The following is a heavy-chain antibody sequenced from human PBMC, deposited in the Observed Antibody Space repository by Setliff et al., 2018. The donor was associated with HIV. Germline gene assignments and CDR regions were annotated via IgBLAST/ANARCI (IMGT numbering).Heavy chain of an antibody. CDR3: AKELDCGGDCFAYFDS. D-gene: IGHD2-21*02. CDR2: IQGDGSRT. V-gene: IGHV3-43D*04. Sequence: GSLRLSCAASGFAFRRFSMPWVRPAPGKALEWVSLIQGDGSRTYYADSVKGRFTISRDNRKNSLYLQMNSLPDEDTAWYYCAKELDCGGDCFAYFDSWGQGTLVTVSS. CDR1: GFAFRRFS. J-gene: IGHJ4*02.